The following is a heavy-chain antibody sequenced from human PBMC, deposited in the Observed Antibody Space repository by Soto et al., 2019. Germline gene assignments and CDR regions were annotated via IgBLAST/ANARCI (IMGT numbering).Heavy chain of an antibody. V-gene: IGHV4-31*03. CDR2: IHFTGNT. CDR1: GGSVNSGHYY. CDR3: ARGFYDSASSSPTIRRKNYGLDV. J-gene: IGHJ6*02. D-gene: IGHD2-2*01. Sequence: SETLSLTCTVSGGSVNSGHYYWNWVRQHPGKGLEWIGHIHFTGNTYYNPSLKSRVRISVDTSKKQVSLKLSSVTAADTAVYYCARGFYDSASSSPTIRRKNYGLDVWGQGTTVTVSS.